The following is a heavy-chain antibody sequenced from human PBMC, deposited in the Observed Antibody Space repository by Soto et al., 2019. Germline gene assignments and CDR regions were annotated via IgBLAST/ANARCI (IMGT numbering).Heavy chain of an antibody. CDR1: GDSVSGGGYY. J-gene: IGHJ5*02. V-gene: IGHV4-61*08. CDR2: IYLTGST. D-gene: IGHD2-2*01. Sequence: SETLSLTCSVSGDSVSGGGYYWTWIRQSPGRGLEWIGYIYLTGSTNYNPSLKSRVTISVDRSKNQFSLKLSSVTAADTAVYYCVGNDRAYRITTSCYVFDPWGQGTLVTVSS. CDR3: VGNDRAYRITTSCYVFDP.